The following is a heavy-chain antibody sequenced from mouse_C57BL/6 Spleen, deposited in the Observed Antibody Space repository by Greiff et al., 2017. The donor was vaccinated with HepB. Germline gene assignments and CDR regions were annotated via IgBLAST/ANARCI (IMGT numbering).Heavy chain of an antibody. CDR3: ARRRGHYYGSSYYYAMDY. CDR1: GYTFTDYY. J-gene: IGHJ4*01. V-gene: IGHV1-77*01. D-gene: IGHD1-1*01. Sequence: VHLVESGAELVKPGASVKISCKASGYTFTDYYINWVKQRPGQGLEWIGKIGPGSGSTYYNEKFKGKATLTADKSSSTAYMQLSSLTSEDSAVYFCARRRGHYYGSSYYYAMDYWGQGTSVTVSS. CDR2: IGPGSGST.